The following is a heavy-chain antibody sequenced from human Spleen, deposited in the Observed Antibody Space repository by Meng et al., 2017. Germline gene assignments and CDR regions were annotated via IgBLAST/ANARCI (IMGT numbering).Heavy chain of an antibody. D-gene: IGHD2-15*01. J-gene: IGHJ4*02. Sequence: VPLVQSGADVETPGAAVKLSCKPSGYNSPAYWLHWWRRAPGHGRGWTGRIAPKSGDALYAQRLQGRVTMTTDTSTSTAYMELSGLRFDDTAVYYCARVLLACSLNCPDYWGQGTLVTVSS. CDR1: GYNSPAYW. CDR3: ARVLLACSLNCPDY. V-gene: IGHV1-2*06. CDR2: IAPKSGDA.